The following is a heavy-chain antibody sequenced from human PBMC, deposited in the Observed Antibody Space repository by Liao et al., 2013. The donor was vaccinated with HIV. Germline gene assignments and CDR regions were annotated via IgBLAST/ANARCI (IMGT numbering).Heavy chain of an antibody. J-gene: IGHJ4*02. Sequence: QVQLQESGPGLVKPSQTLSLTCSVSGGYISSGSYYWSWIRQPAGKGLEWIGRLYTTGSTNYNPSLKSRVTISVDTAKNQFSLKLSSVTAADTAMYYCARMGTSTEYYDMWSGYYSHVQQGTHFDHWGQGTLVTVSS. CDR1: GGYISSGSYY. D-gene: IGHD3-3*01. CDR2: LYTTGST. V-gene: IGHV4-61*02. CDR3: ARMGTSTEYYDMWSGYYSHVQQGTHFDH.